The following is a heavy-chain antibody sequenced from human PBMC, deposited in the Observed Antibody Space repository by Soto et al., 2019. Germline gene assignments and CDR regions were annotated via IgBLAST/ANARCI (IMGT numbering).Heavy chain of an antibody. CDR3: AREESVYCSGGSCYQFDY. CDR2: ISAYNGNT. D-gene: IGHD2-15*01. J-gene: IGHJ4*02. CDR1: GYTFTSYG. Sequence: ASVKVSCKASGYTFTSYGMSWVRQARGQGLEWMGWISAYNGNTNYAQKLQGRVTMTTDTSTSTAYMELRSLRSDDTAVYYCAREESVYCSGGSCYQFDYWGQGTLVTVSS. V-gene: IGHV1-18*01.